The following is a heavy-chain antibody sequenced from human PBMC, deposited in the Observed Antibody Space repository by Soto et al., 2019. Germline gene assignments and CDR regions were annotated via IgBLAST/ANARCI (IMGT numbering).Heavy chain of an antibody. V-gene: IGHV1-69*01. CDR1: GGTFSSYA. D-gene: IGHD6-19*01. CDR3: ARVGSGWTMGEYFQH. CDR2: IIPIFGTA. J-gene: IGHJ1*01. Sequence: SVKVSCKASGGTFSSYAISWVRQAPGQGLEWMGGIIPIFGTANYAQKFQGRVTITADESTSTAYMELSSLRSEDTAVYYCARVGSGWTMGEYFQHWGQGTLVTVSS.